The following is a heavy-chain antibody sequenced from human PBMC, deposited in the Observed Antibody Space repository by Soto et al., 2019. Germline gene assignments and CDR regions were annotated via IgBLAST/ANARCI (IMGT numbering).Heavy chain of an antibody. V-gene: IGHV3-23*01. CDR2: ISGSGTNK. CDR1: GFTFSDFA. Sequence: QSGGYLRFSCAASGFTFSDFAMTWVRQAPGKGLEWVSGISGSGTNKNYANSVKGRFTISRDNSKNTLFLEITSLRADDTAVYYCANDDDCPSWRGYFTSWGKG. CDR3: ANDDDCPSWRGYFTS. D-gene: IGHD1-1*01. J-gene: IGHJ4*02.